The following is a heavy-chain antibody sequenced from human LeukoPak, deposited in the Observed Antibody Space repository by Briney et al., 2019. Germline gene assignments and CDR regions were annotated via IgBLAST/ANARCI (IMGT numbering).Heavy chain of an antibody. D-gene: IGHD6-19*01. CDR2: VYYSGST. J-gene: IGHJ4*02. V-gene: IGHV4-59*11. Sequence: ASETLSLTCTVSGGSIRSHYWSWIRQPPGKGLEWIGYVYYSGSTNYNPSLKSRVTMSVDTSKSQFSLKLNSVTAADTAVYYCTKTRSGWMYFFDYWGQGSLVTVSS. CDR1: GGSIRSHY. CDR3: TKTRSGWMYFFDY.